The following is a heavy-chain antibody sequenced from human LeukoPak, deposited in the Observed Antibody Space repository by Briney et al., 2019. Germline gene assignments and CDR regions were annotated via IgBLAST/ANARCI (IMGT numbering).Heavy chain of an antibody. D-gene: IGHD4-17*01. CDR1: GFTFSSYS. CDR3: ATLLYGDYYALSDY. CDR2: ISGNGDST. Sequence: GGSLRLSCAASGFTFSSYSMSWVRQAPGKGLEWVSGISGNGDSTYYADSVKGRLTISRDNSKNTLYLQMNSLRAEDTAVYYCATLLYGDYYALSDYGGQGTLVTVS. V-gene: IGHV3-23*01. J-gene: IGHJ4*02.